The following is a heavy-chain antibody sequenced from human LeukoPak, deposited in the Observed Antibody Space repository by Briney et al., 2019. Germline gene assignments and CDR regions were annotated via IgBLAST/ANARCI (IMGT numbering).Heavy chain of an antibody. D-gene: IGHD3-16*02. J-gene: IGHJ4*02. CDR3: ARDAGWYDYVWGSYLSPLDY. V-gene: IGHV1-2*02. CDR1: GYTFTGYY. Sequence: GASVKVSCKASGYTFTGYYMHWVRQAPGQGLEWMGWINPNSGGTNYAQKFQGRVTMTRDTSISTAYMELSRLRSDDTAVYYCARDAGWYDYVWGSYLSPLDYWGQGTLVTVSS. CDR2: INPNSGGT.